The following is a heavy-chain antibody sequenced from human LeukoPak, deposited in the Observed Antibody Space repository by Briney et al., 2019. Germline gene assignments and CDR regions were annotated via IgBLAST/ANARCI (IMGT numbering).Heavy chain of an antibody. CDR2: ISTTGRTT. Sequence: GGSLRLSCASSGFIFSTYEMNWVRQAPGKGLEWVSYISTTGRTTFYADSVQGRFTMSRDNAKNSVFLQVNSLRADDTAVYYCAGKPRDGYYDGRSDFWGQGTLVTVSS. D-gene: IGHD5-24*01. V-gene: IGHV3-48*03. J-gene: IGHJ4*02. CDR1: GFIFSTYE. CDR3: AGKPRDGYYDGRSDF.